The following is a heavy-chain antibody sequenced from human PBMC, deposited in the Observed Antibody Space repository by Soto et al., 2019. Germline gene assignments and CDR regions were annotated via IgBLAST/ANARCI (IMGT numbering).Heavy chain of an antibody. D-gene: IGHD6-13*01. CDR1: GFTFDDYA. V-gene: IGHV3-9*01. Sequence: LRLSCAASGFTFDDYAMHWVRQAPGKGLEWVSGISWNSGSIGYADSVKGRFTISRDNAKNSLYLQMNSLRAEDTALYYCAKGVSSNYNYMDVWGKGTTVTVSS. J-gene: IGHJ6*03. CDR3: AKGVSSNYNYMDV. CDR2: ISWNSGSI.